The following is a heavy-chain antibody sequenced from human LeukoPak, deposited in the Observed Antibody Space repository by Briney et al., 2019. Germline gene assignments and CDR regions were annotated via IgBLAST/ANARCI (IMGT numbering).Heavy chain of an antibody. CDR1: GFTFSSYA. Sequence: GGSLRLSCSASGFTFSSYAMHWVRQAPGKGLEYVSAISTNGGSTYYADSVKGRFTISRDNSKNTLYLQMSSLRAEDTAVYYCARSMSGSRELWGQGTLVTVSP. CDR3: ARSMSGSREL. D-gene: IGHD1-26*01. CDR2: ISTNGGST. V-gene: IGHV3-64D*09. J-gene: IGHJ4*02.